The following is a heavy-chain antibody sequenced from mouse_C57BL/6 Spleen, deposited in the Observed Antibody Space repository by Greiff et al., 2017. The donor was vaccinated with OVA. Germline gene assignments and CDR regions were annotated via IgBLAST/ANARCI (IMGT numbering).Heavy chain of an antibody. CDR1: GYSITSGYY. V-gene: IGHV3-6*01. D-gene: IGHD1-1*01. J-gene: IGHJ1*03. CDR3: ARGSVLLRGYFDV. CDR2: ISYDGSN. Sequence: VQLQQSGPGLVKPSQSLSLTCSVTGYSITSGYYWNWIRQFPGNKLEWMGYISYDGSNNYNPSLKNRISITRDTSKNQFFLKLNSVTTEDTATYYCARGSVLLRGYFDVWGTGTTVTVSS.